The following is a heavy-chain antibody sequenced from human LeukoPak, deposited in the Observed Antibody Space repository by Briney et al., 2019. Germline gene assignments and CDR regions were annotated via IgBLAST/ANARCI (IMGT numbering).Heavy chain of an antibody. J-gene: IGHJ4*02. CDR3: ARDAKGLLLRYGSGSYDY. V-gene: IGHV1-18*01. Sequence: ASVKVSCKASGYTLTSYGISWVRQAPGQGLEWMGWISAYNGNTNYAQKLQGRVTMTTDTSTSTAYMELRSLRSDDTAVYYCARDAKGLLLRYGSGSYDYWGQGTLVTVSS. CDR2: ISAYNGNT. D-gene: IGHD3-10*01. CDR1: GYTLTSYG.